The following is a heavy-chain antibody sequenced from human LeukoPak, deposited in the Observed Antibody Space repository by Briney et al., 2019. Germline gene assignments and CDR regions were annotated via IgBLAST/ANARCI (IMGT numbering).Heavy chain of an antibody. D-gene: IGHD6-6*01. V-gene: IGHV4-59*01. Sequence: SETLSLTCSVSGGSISSYYWSWIRQLPGNGLEWIGDIYNRGSSNYNPSLKSRVTISVDTSKNQFSLKLSSVTAADTAVYYCASGSSNFVDYWGQGTLVTVSS. CDR2: IYNRGSS. J-gene: IGHJ4*02. CDR3: ASGSSNFVDY. CDR1: GGSISSYY.